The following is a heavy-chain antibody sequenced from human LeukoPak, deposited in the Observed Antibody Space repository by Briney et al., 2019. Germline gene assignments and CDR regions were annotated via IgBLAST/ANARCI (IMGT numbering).Heavy chain of an antibody. D-gene: IGHD3-3*01. J-gene: IGHJ4*02. CDR3: ARAPNYDFWSGYLDY. V-gene: IGHV4-38-2*02. CDR1: GYSIRSGDY. Sequence: SETLSLTCTVSGYSIRSGDYWGWIRQPPGKGLEWIGNIYHSGSTYYNPSLKSRVIISVDTSKNHFSLKLSSATAADTAVYYCARAPNYDFWSGYLDYWGQGTLVTVSS. CDR2: IYHSGST.